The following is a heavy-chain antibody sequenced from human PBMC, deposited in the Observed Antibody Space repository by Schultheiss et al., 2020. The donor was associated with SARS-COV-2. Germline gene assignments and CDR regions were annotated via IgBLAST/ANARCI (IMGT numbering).Heavy chain of an antibody. D-gene: IGHD6-19*01. Sequence: SETLSLTCTVSGGSVSSGSYYWSWIRQPAGKGLEWIGRIYTSGSTNYNPSLKSRVTISVDRSKNQFSLKLSSVTAADTAVYYCARLGSGWQIDYWGQGTLVTVSS. CDR1: GGSVSSGSYY. V-gene: IGHV4-61*02. CDR3: ARLGSGWQIDY. J-gene: IGHJ4*02. CDR2: IYTSGST.